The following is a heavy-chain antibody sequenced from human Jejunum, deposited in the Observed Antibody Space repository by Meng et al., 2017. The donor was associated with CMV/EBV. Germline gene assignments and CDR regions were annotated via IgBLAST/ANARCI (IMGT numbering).Heavy chain of an antibody. D-gene: IGHD2-2*02. CDR1: FMFDDYG. V-gene: IGHV3-20*03. J-gene: IGHJ4*02. CDR3: ARGWGCSSTSCYRFDY. Sequence: FMFDDYGMSWFRQAPGKWLEWVSGINWNGGSTDYADSVKGRFTISRDNAKNSLYLQMNSLRAEDTALYYCARGWGCSSTSCYRFDYWGQGTLVTVSS. CDR2: INWNGGST.